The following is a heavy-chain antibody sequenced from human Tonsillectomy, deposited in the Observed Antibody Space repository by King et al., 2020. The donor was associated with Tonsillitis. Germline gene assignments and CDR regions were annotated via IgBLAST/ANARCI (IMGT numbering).Heavy chain of an antibody. D-gene: IGHD3-22*01. V-gene: IGHV3-43D*03. Sequence: DVQLVESGGVVVQPGGSLRLSCAASGFTFDEYAMHWVRQAPGKGLEWVSLISWDGGSTYYADSVKGGFTISRDNSKNSLYLQMNSLRAEDTAWYYCAKDSTYRGNYESSGYGDYWGQGTLVTVSS. J-gene: IGHJ4*02. CDR2: ISWDGGST. CDR1: GFTFDEYA. CDR3: AKDSTYRGNYESSGYGDY.